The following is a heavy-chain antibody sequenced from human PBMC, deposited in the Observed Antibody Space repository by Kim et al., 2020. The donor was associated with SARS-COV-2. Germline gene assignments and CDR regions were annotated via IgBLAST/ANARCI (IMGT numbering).Heavy chain of an antibody. D-gene: IGHD4-4*01. CDR3: ARPYRRRGGGAWFDP. V-gene: IGHV4-39*01. Sequence: SETLSLTCAVFGGSISSGDFYWGWIRQPPGKGLEWIGNIDYTGTTYYSPSLKSRVSMSGDSSKNQFSLRLTSLTAADTAVYYCARPYRRRGGGAWFDPWGQRTLVTVSS. CDR2: IDYTGTT. CDR1: GGSISSGDFY. J-gene: IGHJ5*02.